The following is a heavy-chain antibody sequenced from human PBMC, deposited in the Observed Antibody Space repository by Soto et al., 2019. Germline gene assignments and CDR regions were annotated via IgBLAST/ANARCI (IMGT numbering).Heavy chain of an antibody. D-gene: IGHD1-26*01. CDR2: ISYDGSNK. CDR3: ARDSPIGSYYYGMDV. V-gene: IGHV3-30-3*01. CDR1: GFTFSSYA. J-gene: IGHJ6*02. Sequence: QVQLVESGGGVVQPGRSLRLSCAASGFTFSSYAMHWVRQAPGKGLEWVAVISYDGSNKYYADSVKGRFTISRDHSKNSLYLQMNSLRAEDTAVYYCARDSPIGSYYYGMDVWGQGTTVTVSS.